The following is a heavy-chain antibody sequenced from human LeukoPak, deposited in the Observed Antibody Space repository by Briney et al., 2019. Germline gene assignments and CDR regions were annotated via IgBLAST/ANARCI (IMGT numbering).Heavy chain of an antibody. Sequence: SETLSLTCTVSGGSISSYYWSWIRQPPGKGLEWIGYIYYSGSTNYNPSLKSRVTISVDTSKNQFSLKLSSVTAADTAVYYCARSIRDSRLNWFDPWGQGTLVTVSS. J-gene: IGHJ5*02. D-gene: IGHD3-22*01. CDR2: IYYSGST. V-gene: IGHV4-59*08. CDR1: GGSISSYY. CDR3: ARSIRDSRLNWFDP.